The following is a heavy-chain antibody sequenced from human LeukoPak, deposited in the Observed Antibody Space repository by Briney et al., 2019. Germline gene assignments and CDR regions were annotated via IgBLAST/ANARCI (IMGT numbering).Heavy chain of an antibody. CDR2: IKSKTDGGTT. D-gene: IGHD3-10*01. CDR3: TTDPDYYGSGSYYRARVFNWFDP. CDR1: GFTFSNAW. Sequence: GGSLRLSCAASGFTFSNAWMNWVRQAPGKGLEWVGRIKSKTDGGTTDYAAPVKGRFTISRDDSKNTLYLQMNSLKTEDTAVYYCTTDPDYYGSGSYYRARVFNWFDPWPGNPGHRLL. V-gene: IGHV3-15*07. J-gene: IGHJ5*02.